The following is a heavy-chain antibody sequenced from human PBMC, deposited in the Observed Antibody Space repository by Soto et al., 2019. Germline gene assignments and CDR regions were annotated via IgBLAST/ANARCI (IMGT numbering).Heavy chain of an antibody. CDR1: GGSISSYY. V-gene: IGHV4-59*01. D-gene: IGHD1-1*01. J-gene: IGHJ4*02. Sequence: QVQLQESGPGLVKPSETLSLTCTVSGGSISSYYWSWIRQPPGKGLEWIGYIYYSGSTNYNPSLTSRVTISVDTSKNQFSLKLSSVTAADTAVYYCARWKDHFDYWGQGTLVTVSS. CDR3: ARWKDHFDY. CDR2: IYYSGST.